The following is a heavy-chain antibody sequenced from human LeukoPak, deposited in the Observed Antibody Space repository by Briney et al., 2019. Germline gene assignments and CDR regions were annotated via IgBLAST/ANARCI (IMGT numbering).Heavy chain of an antibody. Sequence: GRSLRLSCAASGFTFSSYGMHWVRQAPGKGLEWVGIIWYDGSNKYYADSVKGRFTISRDNSKNTLYLQMNSLRAQDTAVYYCAKDQTLLWFGELPAFDIWGQGTMVTVSS. CDR2: IWYDGSNK. CDR1: GFTFSSYG. V-gene: IGHV3-33*06. J-gene: IGHJ3*02. CDR3: AKDQTLLWFGELPAFDI. D-gene: IGHD3-10*01.